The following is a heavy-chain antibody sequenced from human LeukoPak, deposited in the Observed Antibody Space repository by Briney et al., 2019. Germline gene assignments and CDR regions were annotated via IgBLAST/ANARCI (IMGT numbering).Heavy chain of an antibody. J-gene: IGHJ5*02. D-gene: IGHD1-26*01. V-gene: IGHV1-3*01. Sequence: GASVKVSCKASGYTFTSYGISWVRQAPGQRLEWMGWINAGNGNTKYSQKFQGRVTITRDTSASTAYMELSSLRSEDTAVYYCARDLELNWFDPWGQGTLVTVSS. CDR1: GYTFTSYG. CDR2: INAGNGNT. CDR3: ARDLELNWFDP.